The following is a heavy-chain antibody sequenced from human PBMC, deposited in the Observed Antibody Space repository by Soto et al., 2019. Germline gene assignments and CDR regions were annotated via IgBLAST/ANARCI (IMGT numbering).Heavy chain of an antibody. CDR1: GYTFTSYY. V-gene: IGHV1-46*01. Sequence: GASVKVSCKASGYTFTSYYMHWVRQAPGQGLEWMGIINPSGGSTSYAQKFQGRVTMTRDTSTSTVYMELSSLRSEDTAVYYCARDLVAEAGGHYYYYGLDVWGQGTTVTVSS. CDR3: ARDLVAEAGGHYYYYGLDV. CDR2: INPSGGST. J-gene: IGHJ6*02. D-gene: IGHD6-19*01.